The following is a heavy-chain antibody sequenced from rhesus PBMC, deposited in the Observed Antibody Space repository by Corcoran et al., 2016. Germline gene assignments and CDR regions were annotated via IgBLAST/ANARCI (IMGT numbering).Heavy chain of an antibody. J-gene: IGHJ4*01. CDR2: NNDNSGST. CDR1: CASFLSYW. CDR3: ARAAAGVWLSFDY. V-gene: IGHV4-80*01. D-gene: IGHD6-25*01. Sequence: QVQLQESGPGLVKPSETLSLTCGVPCASFLSYWWSWIRQPPGKGLEWIGKNNDNSGSTNYNTSLKSRVTISKDASTSQVSLKLTSVTAADTAVYCCARAAAGVWLSFDYWGQGVMVTVSS.